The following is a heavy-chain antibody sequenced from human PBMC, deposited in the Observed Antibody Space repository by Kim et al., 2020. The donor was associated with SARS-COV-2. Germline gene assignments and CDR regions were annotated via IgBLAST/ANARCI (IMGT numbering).Heavy chain of an antibody. CDR2: IYYSGST. V-gene: IGHV4-31*03. D-gene: IGHD3-10*01. J-gene: IGHJ4*02. CDR1: GGSISSGGYY. Sequence: SETLSLTCTVSGGSISSGGYYWSWIRQHPGKGLEWIGYIYYSGSTYYNPSLKSRVTISVDTSKNQFSLKLSSVTAADTAVYYCAREHYYGSGVDYWGQGTLVTVSS. CDR3: AREHYYGSGVDY.